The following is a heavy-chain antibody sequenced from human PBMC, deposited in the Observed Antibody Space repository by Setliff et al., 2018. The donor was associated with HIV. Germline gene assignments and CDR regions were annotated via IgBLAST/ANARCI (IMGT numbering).Heavy chain of an antibody. Sequence: KTSETLSLTCTVSRDSIKNYYWNWIRQPPGKGLEWIGKIYYSGNTFYNSSLKSRVPISVDTSKNQFSLRLRSVTAADTAIYYCARERPPMEGWGDYLDHWGQGTLVTVSS. V-gene: IGHV4-59*01. D-gene: IGHD3-3*01. J-gene: IGHJ4*02. CDR3: ARERPPMEGWGDYLDH. CDR1: RDSIKNYY. CDR2: IYYSGNT.